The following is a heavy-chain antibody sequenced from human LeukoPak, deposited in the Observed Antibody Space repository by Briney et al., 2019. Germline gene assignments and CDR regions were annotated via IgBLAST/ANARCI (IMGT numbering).Heavy chain of an antibody. V-gene: IGHV3-21*01. Sequence: GGSLRLSCAASGFTVSSNEMSWVRQAPGKGLEWVSSISNDGNYIYYADSVKGRFTISRDNAKNSLFLQMNSLRVEDTAVYYCANHFACGSTSCPPFDSWGQGTLVTVS. D-gene: IGHD2-2*01. J-gene: IGHJ4*02. CDR2: ISNDGNYI. CDR1: GFTVSSNE. CDR3: ANHFACGSTSCPPFDS.